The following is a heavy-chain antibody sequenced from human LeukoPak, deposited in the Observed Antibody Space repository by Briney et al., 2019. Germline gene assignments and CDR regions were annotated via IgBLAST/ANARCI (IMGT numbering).Heavy chain of an antibody. J-gene: IGHJ4*02. CDR1: GFTFDDYA. D-gene: IGHD3-10*01. V-gene: IGHV3-9*03. CDR3: AKDVRSYGSGTYLDH. CDR2: ISWNSGSI. Sequence: GRSLRLSCAASGFTFDDYAMHWVRQAPGKGLEWVSSISWNSGSIGYADSVKGRFTISRDNAKNSLYLQMNSLRAEDLAVYYCAKDVRSYGSGTYLDHWGQGSLVTVSS.